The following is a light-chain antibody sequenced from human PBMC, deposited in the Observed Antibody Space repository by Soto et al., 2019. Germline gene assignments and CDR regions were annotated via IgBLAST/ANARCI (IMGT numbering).Light chain of an antibody. CDR2: WAS. J-gene: IGKJ1*01. V-gene: IGKV4-1*01. Sequence: DVVMTQSPESLTVSLGERATINCRSSQSVFSRSNNKNYLAWYQLKPGQPPKLLIYWASTRESGVPARFSGSGSGRDFTLTINNVQPEDFATYYCQQYHGFWFGQGTKVEIE. CDR3: QQYHGFW. CDR1: QSVFSRSNNKNY.